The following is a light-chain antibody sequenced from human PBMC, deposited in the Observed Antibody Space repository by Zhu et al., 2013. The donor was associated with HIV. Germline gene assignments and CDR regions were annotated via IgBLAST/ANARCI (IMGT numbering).Light chain of an antibody. V-gene: IGKV1-17*01. CDR1: QGISNH. CDR3: LQSNSYPRT. CDR2: TAS. J-gene: IGKJ2*02. Sequence: EIQMTQSPATLSASVGDRVTITCRASQGISNHLGWYQQKPGKAPKRLIYTASTLQSGVPSRFSGSGSGTDFTLTISSLQPEDFATYYCLQSNSYPRTFGQGTRLEIK.